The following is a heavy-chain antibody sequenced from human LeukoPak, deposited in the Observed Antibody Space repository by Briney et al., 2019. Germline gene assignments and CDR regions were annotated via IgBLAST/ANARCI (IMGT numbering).Heavy chain of an antibody. D-gene: IGHD3-10*01. CDR3: ARGYGSGNYYFDY. J-gene: IGHJ4*02. CDR2: INQDGSEK. CDR1: GGTFSSYW. V-gene: IGHV3-7*04. Sequence: ASVKVSCKASGGTFSSYWMSWVRQAPGKGLEWVANINQDGSEKYYVDSMKGRFTISRDNAKNSLYLQMNSLRAEDTAVYYCARGYGSGNYYFDYWGQGTLVSVSS.